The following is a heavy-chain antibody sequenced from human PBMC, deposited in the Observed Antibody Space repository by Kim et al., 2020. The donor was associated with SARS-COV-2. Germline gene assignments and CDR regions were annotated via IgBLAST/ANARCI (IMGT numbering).Heavy chain of an antibody. CDR3: ATAFSVTWSPYNY. V-gene: IGHV4-34*01. Sequence: SETLSLTCAVYTGSFSGYYWSWIRQPPGKGLEWIAEINHSGSTKYNPSLKSRVTISVDTSKNQFSLKLNSVTAADTAIYYCATAFSVTWSPYNYWGQGSL. CDR2: INHSGST. J-gene: IGHJ4*02. CDR1: TGSFSGYY. D-gene: IGHD3-10*01.